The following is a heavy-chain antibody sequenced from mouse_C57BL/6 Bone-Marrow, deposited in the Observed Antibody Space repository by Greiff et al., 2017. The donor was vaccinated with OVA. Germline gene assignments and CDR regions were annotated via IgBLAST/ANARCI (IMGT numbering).Heavy chain of an antibody. CDR2: IDPSDSYT. CDR3: ARDGRPLRYYAMDY. CDR1: GYTFTSYW. D-gene: IGHD1-1*01. V-gene: IGHV1-50*01. Sequence: QVQLQQPGAELVKPGASVKLSCEASGYTFTSYWMQWVKQRPGQGLEWIGEIDPSDSYTNYNQKFKGKATLTVDTSSSTAYMQLSSLTSEDSAVYYCARDGRPLRYYAMDYWGQGTSVTVSS. J-gene: IGHJ4*01.